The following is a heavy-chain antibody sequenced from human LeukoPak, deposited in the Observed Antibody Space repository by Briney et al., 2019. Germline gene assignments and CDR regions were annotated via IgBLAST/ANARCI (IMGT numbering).Heavy chain of an antibody. V-gene: IGHV3-21*01. D-gene: IGHD3-10*01. Sequence: PGGSLRLSCAASGFTFSSYSMNWVRQAPGKGLEWVSSISSSSSYIYYADSVKGRFTISRDNAKNSLYLQMNSLRAGDTAVYYCARDRLVTGPGMVRGQNWFDPWGQGTLVTVSS. J-gene: IGHJ5*02. CDR2: ISSSSSYI. CDR1: GFTFSSYS. CDR3: ARDRLVTGPGMVRGQNWFDP.